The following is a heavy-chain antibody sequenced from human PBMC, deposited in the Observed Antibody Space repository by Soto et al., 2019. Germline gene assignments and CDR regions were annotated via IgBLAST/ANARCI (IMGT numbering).Heavy chain of an antibody. D-gene: IGHD6-13*01. CDR3: ATLEKGIAAAGDAFDI. Sequence: PGESLKISCKGSGYSFTSYWIGWVRQMPGKGLEWMGIIYPGDSDTRYSPSFQGQVTISADKSTSTAYLQWSSLKASDTAMYYCATLEKGIAAAGDAFDIWGQGTMVTVSS. J-gene: IGHJ3*02. V-gene: IGHV5-51*01. CDR1: GYSFTSYW. CDR2: IYPGDSDT.